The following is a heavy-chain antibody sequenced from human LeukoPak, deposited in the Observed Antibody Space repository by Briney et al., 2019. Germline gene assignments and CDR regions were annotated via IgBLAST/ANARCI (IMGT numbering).Heavy chain of an antibody. V-gene: IGHV4-59*12. D-gene: IGHD2-15*01. CDR1: GGSISSYY. Sequence: PSETLSLTCTVSGGSISSYYWSWIRQPPGKGLEWIGYIYYSGRTNYNPSLKSRVTISVDTSKNQFSLKLSSVTAADTAVYYCAGGYCSGGSCYSFDYWGQGTLVTVSS. CDR3: AGGYCSGGSCYSFDY. CDR2: IYYSGRT. J-gene: IGHJ4*02.